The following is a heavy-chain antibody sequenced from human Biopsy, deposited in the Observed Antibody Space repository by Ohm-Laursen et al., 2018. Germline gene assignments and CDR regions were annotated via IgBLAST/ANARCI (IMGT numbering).Heavy chain of an antibody. D-gene: IGHD6-19*01. CDR1: GFTFGHYA. CDR3: ARGLSSGWYRYFDV. CDR2: IWSDGTNE. Sequence: SLRLSCAASGFTFGHYAMHWVRQAPRTGLEWISLIWSDGTNEDYADSVKGRFTISRDNSKNTLYLQINTLTLEDTAFYYCARGLSSGWYRYFDVWGRGTLVTVSS. V-gene: IGHV3-33*01. J-gene: IGHJ2*01.